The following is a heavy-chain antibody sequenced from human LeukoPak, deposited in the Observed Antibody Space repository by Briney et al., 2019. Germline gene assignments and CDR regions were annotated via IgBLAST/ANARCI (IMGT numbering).Heavy chain of an antibody. CDR3: ARGPDSSGYYYFDY. D-gene: IGHD3-22*01. CDR2: IYYSGTT. Sequence: PSETLSLTCTVSGGSISSFYWSWIRQPPGKGLEWIGYIYYSGTTDYNPSLRSRVTISVDTPKNQFSLKLSSVTAADTAVYFCARGPDSSGYYYFDYWGQGTLVTVSS. V-gene: IGHV4-59*12. J-gene: IGHJ4*02. CDR1: GGSISSFY.